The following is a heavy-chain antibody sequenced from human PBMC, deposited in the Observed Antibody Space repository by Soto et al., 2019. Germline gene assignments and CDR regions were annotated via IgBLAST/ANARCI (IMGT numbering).Heavy chain of an antibody. J-gene: IGHJ6*02. V-gene: IGHV1-18*04. CDR3: ASGLRFLEWSPMDV. CDR1: VSTFTSYG. CDR2: ISAYNGNT. Sequence: GXSVKVSCKASVSTFTSYGISWVRQAPGQGLEWMGWISAYNGNTNYAQKLQGRVTMTTDTSTSTAYMELRSLRSDDTAVYYCASGLRFLEWSPMDVSGQGTTVTVSS. D-gene: IGHD3-3*01.